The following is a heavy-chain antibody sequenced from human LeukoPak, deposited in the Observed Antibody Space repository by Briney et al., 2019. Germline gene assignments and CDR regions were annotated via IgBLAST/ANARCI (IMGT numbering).Heavy chain of an antibody. J-gene: IGHJ4*02. Sequence: GGSLRLSCEDSGFTFRSYEMNWVRQAPGKGLEWIAYLSSSGSAFSYADSVKGRFTISRDNAKNSLYLQMNSLRAEDTAVYYCARGYDFWSGYCFDYWGQGTLVTVSS. CDR1: GFTFRSYE. CDR2: LSSSGSAF. V-gene: IGHV3-48*03. CDR3: ARGYDFWSGYCFDY. D-gene: IGHD3-3*01.